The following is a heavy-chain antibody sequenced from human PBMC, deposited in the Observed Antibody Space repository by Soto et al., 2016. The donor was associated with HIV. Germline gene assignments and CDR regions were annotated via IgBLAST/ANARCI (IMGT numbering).Heavy chain of an antibody. CDR1: GYTFTTYD. J-gene: IGHJ3*02. CDR3: ARGRVVGAGSAFDI. Sequence: QVQLVQSGAEVKKPGASVKVSCKASGYTFTTYDIYWVRQASGQGLEWMGWMNPKSGNTGYAQKFQGRVTITRNTSISTAYMEMRSLRFEDTAVYYCARGRVVGAGSAFDIWGQGTMVTVSS. V-gene: IGHV1-8*03. D-gene: IGHD1-26*01. CDR2: MNPKSGNT.